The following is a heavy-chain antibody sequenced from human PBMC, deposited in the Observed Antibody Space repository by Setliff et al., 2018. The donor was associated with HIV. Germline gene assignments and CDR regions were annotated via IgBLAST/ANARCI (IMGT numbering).Heavy chain of an antibody. D-gene: IGHD3-10*01. CDR2: IYHSGST. Sequence: KSSETLSLTCTVSGGSIRSGGYFWTWIRQHPGKGLEWIGYIYHSGSTYYNPSLKSRATISVDTSKNQFSLKLSSVTAADTAVYYCVRVILAGKFKSYYFDYWRQGTLGTVSA. J-gene: IGHJ4*02. CDR3: VRVILAGKFKSYYFDY. V-gene: IGHV4-31*03. CDR1: GGSIRSGGYF.